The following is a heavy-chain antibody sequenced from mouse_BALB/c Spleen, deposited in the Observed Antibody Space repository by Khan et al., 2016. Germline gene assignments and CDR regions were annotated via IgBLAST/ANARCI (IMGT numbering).Heavy chain of an antibody. V-gene: IGHV1-77*01. CDR1: GYTFTDYV. D-gene: IGHD2-13*01. CDR2: IYPGSGST. J-gene: IGHJ3*01. Sequence: QVQLQQSGPELVKPGASVKMACKASGYTFTDYVISWVKQRTGQGLEWIGEIYPGSGSTYYNEKFEGKATLTADKSSNTAYMQLSSLTSEDSAVYFCASEGDPAWFAYWGQGTLVTVSA. CDR3: ASEGDPAWFAY.